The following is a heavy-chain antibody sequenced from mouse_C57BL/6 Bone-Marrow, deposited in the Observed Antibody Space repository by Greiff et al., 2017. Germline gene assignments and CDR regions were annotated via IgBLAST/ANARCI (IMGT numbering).Heavy chain of an antibody. CDR3: AREGGYHGGTGDY. Sequence: QVQLQQSGPELVKPGASVKISCKASGYAFSSSWMNWVKQRPGKGLEWIGRIYPGDGDTNYNGKFKGKATLTADKSSSTAYMQLRSLTSEDSAVYFCAREGGYHGGTGDYWGQGTTLTVSS. CDR2: IYPGDGDT. V-gene: IGHV1-82*01. CDR1: GYAFSSSW. D-gene: IGHD2-2*01. J-gene: IGHJ2*01.